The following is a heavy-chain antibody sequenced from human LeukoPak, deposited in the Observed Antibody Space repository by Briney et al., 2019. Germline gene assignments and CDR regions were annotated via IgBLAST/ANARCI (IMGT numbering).Heavy chain of an antibody. D-gene: IGHD3-10*01. V-gene: IGHV1-2*02. CDR2: INPSSGGT. Sequence: GASVKVSCKASGYIFTAYYIHWVRQARGQGLEWMGWINPSSGGTYFAQRFEARVTLTRDTSINTAYMEMRGLTSDDTAIYYCAKSQYSFGSGSTRPLFDHWGQGTLVTVSS. CDR3: AKSQYSFGSGSTRPLFDH. CDR1: GYIFTAYY. J-gene: IGHJ4*02.